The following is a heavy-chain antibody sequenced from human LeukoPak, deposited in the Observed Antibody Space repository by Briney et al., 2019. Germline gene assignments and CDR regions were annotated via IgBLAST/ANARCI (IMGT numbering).Heavy chain of an antibody. CDR2: IYYTGST. CDR3: ARDPTY. Sequence: SETLSLTCTLSGDSINSYYWTWIRQAPGKGLEWIGYIYYTGSTNYSPSLKSRVSISIDPSKNQFSLKLTSVTAADTAVYYCARDPTYWGQGILVTVSS. V-gene: IGHV4-59*01. CDR1: GDSINSYY. J-gene: IGHJ4*02.